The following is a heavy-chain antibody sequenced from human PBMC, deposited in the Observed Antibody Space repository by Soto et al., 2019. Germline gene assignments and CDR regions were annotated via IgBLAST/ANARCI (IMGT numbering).Heavy chain of an antibody. CDR1: GGSFSGYS. D-gene: IGHD1-20*01. CDR3: ARVAVRITGTPNWFDP. J-gene: IGHJ5*02. V-gene: IGHV4-34*01. CDR2: INHSGST. Sequence: SETLSLTCAVYGGSFSGYSWRWIRQPPGKGLEWIGEINHSGSTNYNPSLKSRVTISVDTSKNQFSLKLSSVTAADTAVYYCARVAVRITGTPNWFDPWGQRTLVTV.